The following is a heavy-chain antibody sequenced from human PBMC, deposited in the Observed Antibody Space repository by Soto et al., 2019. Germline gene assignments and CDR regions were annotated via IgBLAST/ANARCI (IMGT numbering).Heavy chain of an antibody. V-gene: IGHV4-59*01. J-gene: IGHJ4*02. D-gene: IGHD6-19*01. CDR3: ARAAGVQWLDY. CDR2: IHYIGST. CDR1: GRSISSYY. Sequence: SEALSLTCTFSGRSISSYYWRWIRQPPGKGLEWIRYIHYIGSTNYTPSLTRRVSLSVYTPKHQFSLTLSSVTAADTAVYYCARAAGVQWLDYLVQGTLVSVSS.